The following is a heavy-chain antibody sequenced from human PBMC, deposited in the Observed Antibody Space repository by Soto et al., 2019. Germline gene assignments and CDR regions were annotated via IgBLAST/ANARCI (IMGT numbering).Heavy chain of an antibody. J-gene: IGHJ6*02. CDR1: GFTFSSYA. CDR3: AKDLNSGSLGYYYYYGMDV. Sequence: GGSLRLSCAASGFTFSSYAMSWVRQAPGKGLEWVSAISGSGGSTYYADSVKGRFTISRDNSKNTLYLQMNSLRAEDTAVYYCAKDLNSGSLGYYYYYGMDVWGQGTTVTVSS. CDR2: ISGSGGST. V-gene: IGHV3-23*01. D-gene: IGHD1-26*01.